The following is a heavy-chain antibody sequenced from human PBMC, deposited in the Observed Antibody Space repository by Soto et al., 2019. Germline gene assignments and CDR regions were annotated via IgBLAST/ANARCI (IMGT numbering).Heavy chain of an antibody. CDR2: ISSSGSTI. Sequence: EVQLVESGGGLVRPGGSLRLSCAASGFTFSTYEMNWVRQAPGKGLEWVSYISSSGSTIYYADSVKGLFTISRDNAKKSLYLQMNSLRDEDTAVYYCARDLGGYSSSWYYFDYWGQGTLVTVSS. J-gene: IGHJ4*02. CDR3: ARDLGGYSSSWYYFDY. CDR1: GFTFSTYE. D-gene: IGHD6-13*01. V-gene: IGHV3-48*03.